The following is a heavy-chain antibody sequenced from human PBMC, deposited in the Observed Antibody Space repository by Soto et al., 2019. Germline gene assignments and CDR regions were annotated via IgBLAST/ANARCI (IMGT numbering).Heavy chain of an antibody. Sequence: SETLSLTCAVYGGSFSGYYWSWIRQPPGKGLEWIGEINHSGSTNYNPSLKSRVTISVDTSKNQFSLKLSSVTAADTAVYYCARANYDFWSGYSSDAFDIWGQGTKVTVSS. CDR1: GGSFSGYY. D-gene: IGHD3-3*01. CDR3: ARANYDFWSGYSSDAFDI. CDR2: INHSGST. V-gene: IGHV4-34*01. J-gene: IGHJ3*02.